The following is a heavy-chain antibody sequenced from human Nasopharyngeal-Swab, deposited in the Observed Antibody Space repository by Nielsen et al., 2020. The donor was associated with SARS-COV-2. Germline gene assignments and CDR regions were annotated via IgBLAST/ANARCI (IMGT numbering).Heavy chain of an antibody. CDR3: ARGGSSWDGLGFFDY. J-gene: IGHJ4*02. D-gene: IGHD6-13*01. V-gene: IGHV3-53*01. Sequence: LSLTCAASGFTVSTNYMSWVRQAPGEGLEWVSVIYSDGSTYYVDSVKGRFTISRDTSKNIVYLQMNSLRAEDTAVYYCARGGSSWDGLGFFDYWGQGTLVTVSS. CDR2: IYSDGST. CDR1: GFTVSTNY.